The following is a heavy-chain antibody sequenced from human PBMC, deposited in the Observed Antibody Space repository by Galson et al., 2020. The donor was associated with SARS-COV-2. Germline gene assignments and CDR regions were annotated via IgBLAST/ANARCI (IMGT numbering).Heavy chain of an antibody. CDR1: GFTFSSYA. J-gene: IGHJ6*02. Sequence: GESLKISCAASGFTFSSYAMSWVRQAPGKGLEWVSAISGSGGSTYYADSVKGRFTISRDNSKNTLYLQMNSLRAEDTAVYYCAKDRREYQGYYYYYGMDVWGQGTTVTVSS. D-gene: IGHD2-2*01. CDR3: AKDRREYQGYYYYYGMDV. CDR2: ISGSGGST. V-gene: IGHV3-23*01.